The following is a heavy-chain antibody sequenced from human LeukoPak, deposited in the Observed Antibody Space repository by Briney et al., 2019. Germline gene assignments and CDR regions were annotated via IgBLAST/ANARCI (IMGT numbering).Heavy chain of an antibody. V-gene: IGHV3-23*01. CDR3: AKDDGGHYYYGMDV. Sequence: GGSLRLSCAASGFTFSSYAMSWVRQAPVKGLEWVSAISGSGGSTYYADSVKGRFTISRDNSKNTLYLQMNSLRAEDTAVYYCAKDDGGHYYYGMDVWGQGTTVTVSS. CDR1: GFTFSSYA. CDR2: ISGSGGST. J-gene: IGHJ6*02.